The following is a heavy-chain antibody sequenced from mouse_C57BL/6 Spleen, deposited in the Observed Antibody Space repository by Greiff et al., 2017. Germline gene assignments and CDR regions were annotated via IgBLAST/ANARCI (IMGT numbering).Heavy chain of an antibody. CDR2: IHPSDSDT. D-gene: IGHD1-1*01. CDR1: GYTFTSYW. J-gene: IGHJ2*01. CDR3: AISAVGIAPFDY. Sequence: QVKLQQPGAELVKPGASVKVSCKASGYTFTSYWMHWVQQRPGQGLAWIGRIHPSDSDTNYTQTFKGKATLTVDKSSSIAYLQLSSLTSEDSSVYYCAISAVGIAPFDYWGQGTTLTVSS. V-gene: IGHV1-74*01.